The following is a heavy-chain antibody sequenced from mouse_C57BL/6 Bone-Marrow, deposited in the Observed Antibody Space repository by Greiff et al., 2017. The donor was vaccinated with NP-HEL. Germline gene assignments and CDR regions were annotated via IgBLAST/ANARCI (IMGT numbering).Heavy chain of an antibody. CDR1: GFNIKDYY. J-gene: IGHJ4*01. CDR2: IDPEDGET. CDR3: ASSGWLLRGAMDY. D-gene: IGHD2-3*01. Sequence: EVKLVESGAELVKPGASVKLSCTASGFNIKDYYMHWVKQRTEQGLEWIGRIDPEDGETKYAPKFQGKATITADTSSNTAYLQLSSLTSEDTAVYYCASSGWLLRGAMDYWGQGTSVTVSS. V-gene: IGHV14-2*01.